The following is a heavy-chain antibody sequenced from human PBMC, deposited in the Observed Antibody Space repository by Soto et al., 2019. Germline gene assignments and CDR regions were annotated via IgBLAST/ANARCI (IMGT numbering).Heavy chain of an antibody. V-gene: IGHV4-59*08. J-gene: IGHJ4*02. CDR2: IYYSGST. D-gene: IGHD2-2*01. CDR3: ARHPLVVPAASYYFDY. Sequence: ASETLSLTCTVSGGSISFYYWSWVRQPPGKGLEWIGYIYYSGSTNYNPSLKSRVTISVDTSKNQFSLKLSSVTAADTAVYYCARHPLVVPAASYYFDYWGQGTLVTVSS. CDR1: GGSISFYY.